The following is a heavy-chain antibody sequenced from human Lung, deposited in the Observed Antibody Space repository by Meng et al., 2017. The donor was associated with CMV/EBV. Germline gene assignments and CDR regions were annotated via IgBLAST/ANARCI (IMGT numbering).Heavy chain of an antibody. CDR3: ARHQNGGTYPLDY. J-gene: IGHJ4*02. Sequence: LQEPGPGLVKPSETLSLTCAVSGGSISTYYWSWIRQPPGKGLEWIGNNYYSGSTNYNPSLASRVTISVDSSKNQFSLKLSSVTAADTAVYYCARHQNGGTYPLDYWGQGTLVTVFS. D-gene: IGHD3-16*02. CDR1: GGSISTYY. CDR2: NYYSGST. V-gene: IGHV4-59*08.